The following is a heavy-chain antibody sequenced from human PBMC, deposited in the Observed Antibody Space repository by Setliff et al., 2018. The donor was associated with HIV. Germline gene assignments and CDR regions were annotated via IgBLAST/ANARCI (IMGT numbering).Heavy chain of an antibody. Sequence: GASVKVSCKASGYTFPDYYMQWVRQAPGKGLEWMGLIDPDRGDTVYAEKFQGRVTITADRSIDIAYMKLSSLTSEDTAMYFCAWGTQRPIDSRGQGTLVTVSS. J-gene: IGHJ4*02. CDR3: AWGTQRPIDS. D-gene: IGHD3-16*01. V-gene: IGHV1-69-2*01. CDR1: GYTFPDYY. CDR2: IDPDRGDT.